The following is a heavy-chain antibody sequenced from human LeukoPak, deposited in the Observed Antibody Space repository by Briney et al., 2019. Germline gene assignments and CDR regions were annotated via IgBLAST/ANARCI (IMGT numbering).Heavy chain of an antibody. CDR3: ARISGDNSLDY. Sequence: SETLSLTCSVSSDSSSSYYWSWIRQPPGKGLEWIGYINYFGSTNYSPSLKSRGTISVDTSRNQFSLKLSSVTAADTAVYYCARISGDNSLDYWGQGILVTVSS. CDR2: INYFGST. J-gene: IGHJ4*02. V-gene: IGHV4-59*08. CDR1: SDSSSSYY. D-gene: IGHD2/OR15-2a*01.